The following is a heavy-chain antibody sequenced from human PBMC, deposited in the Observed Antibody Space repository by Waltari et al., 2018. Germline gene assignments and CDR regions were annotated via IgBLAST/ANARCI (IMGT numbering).Heavy chain of an antibody. J-gene: IGHJ4*02. D-gene: IGHD7-27*01. V-gene: IGHV3-7*01. CDR2: IHEDGSEK. Sequence: EVHLVESGGGLVQPGGSLRLSCAASGFTFTDYWMSWVRQAPGKGTEWVANIHEDGSEKNYVDYVKGRFTISRDNAKDSVYLQMNSLRADDTAMYYCVRDHWGPDYWGQGTLVTVSS. CDR3: VRDHWGPDY. CDR1: GFTFTDYW.